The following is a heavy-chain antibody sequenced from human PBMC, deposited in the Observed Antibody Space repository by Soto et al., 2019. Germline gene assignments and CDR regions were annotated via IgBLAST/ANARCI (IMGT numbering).Heavy chain of an antibody. J-gene: IGHJ4*02. CDR3: ARREPELTGDQYYYDSSGYYYVTH. CDR2: IYYSGST. Sequence: SETLSLTRTVSGGSISSSSYYWGWIRQPPGKGLEWIGSIYYSGSTYYNPSLKSRVTISVDTSKNQFSLKLSSVTAADTAVYYCARREPELTGDQYYYDSSGYYYVTHWGQGTLVTVS. V-gene: IGHV4-39*01. D-gene: IGHD3-22*01. CDR1: GGSISSSSYY.